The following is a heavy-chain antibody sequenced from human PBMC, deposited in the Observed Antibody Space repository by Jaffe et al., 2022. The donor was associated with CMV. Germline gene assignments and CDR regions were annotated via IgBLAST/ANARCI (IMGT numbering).Heavy chain of an antibody. D-gene: IGHD3-3*01. V-gene: IGHV3-21*01. CDR1: GFTFSAYT. Sequence: EVQLAESGGGLVTPGGSLIISCAASGFTFSAYTMNWVRQAPGKGLEWVSSIRSGSTSTYYADSVKGRFTISRDNAANSLFLQMDSLRAEDTAVYYCTRESRESGYPSDYWGQGTLVTVSS. CDR3: TRESRESGYPSDY. CDR2: IRSGSTST. J-gene: IGHJ4*02.